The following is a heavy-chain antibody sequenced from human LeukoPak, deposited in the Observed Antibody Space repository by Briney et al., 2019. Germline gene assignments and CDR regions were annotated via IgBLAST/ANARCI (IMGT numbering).Heavy chain of an antibody. V-gene: IGHV4-4*07. CDR3: AREYGDFDY. D-gene: IGHD4-17*01. J-gene: IGHJ4*02. CDR2: INASGRT. Sequence: SETLSLTCTVSGGSISSYYWSWIRQPAGKGLEWIGRINASGRTNYNPSLKSRVTMSVDTSKKQFSLKVNSVTAADTAVYYCAREYGDFDYWGQGTLVTVSS. CDR1: GGSISSYY.